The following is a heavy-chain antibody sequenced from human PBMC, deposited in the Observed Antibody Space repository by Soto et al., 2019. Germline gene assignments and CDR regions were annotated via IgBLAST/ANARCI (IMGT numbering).Heavy chain of an antibody. CDR2: IWYDGSNK. CDR1: GFTFSSYG. V-gene: IGHV3-33*01. Sequence: GGSLRLSCAASGFTFSSYGMHWVRQAPGKGLEWVAVIWYDGSNKYYADSVKGRFTISRDNSKNTLYLQMNSLSAEDTAVYYCASQYYDSSGYYDYWGQGTLVTVSS. D-gene: IGHD3-22*01. CDR3: ASQYYDSSGYYDY. J-gene: IGHJ4*02.